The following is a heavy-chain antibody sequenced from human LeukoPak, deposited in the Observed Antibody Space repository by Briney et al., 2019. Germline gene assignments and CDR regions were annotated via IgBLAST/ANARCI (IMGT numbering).Heavy chain of an antibody. J-gene: IGHJ6*02. V-gene: IGHV4-59*08. CDR1: GGSISSYY. CDR2: IYYSRST. Sequence: PSETLSLTSTVSGGSISSYYWSWIRQPPGKGLEWIGYIYYSRSTNYNPSLKSRVTISVDTSKNQFSLKLSSVTAADTAVYYCARRSPVPIAAAGRSAYYYYYGMDVWGQGTTVTVSS. CDR3: ARRSPVPIAAAGRSAYYYYYGMDV. D-gene: IGHD6-13*01.